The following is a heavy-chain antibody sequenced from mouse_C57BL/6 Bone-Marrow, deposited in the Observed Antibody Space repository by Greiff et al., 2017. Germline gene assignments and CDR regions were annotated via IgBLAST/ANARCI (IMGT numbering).Heavy chain of an antibody. CDR2: ISSGGSYT. CDR3: ARGPVLLRYPWYFDV. CDR1: GFTFSSYG. J-gene: IGHJ1*03. D-gene: IGHD1-1*01. V-gene: IGHV5-6*02. Sequence: EVKLEESGGDLVKPGGSLKLSCAASGFTFSSYGMSWVRQTPDKRLEWVATISSGGSYTYYPDSVKGRFTISRDNAKNTLYLQMSSLKSEDTAMYYCARGPVLLRYPWYFDVWGTGTTVTVSS.